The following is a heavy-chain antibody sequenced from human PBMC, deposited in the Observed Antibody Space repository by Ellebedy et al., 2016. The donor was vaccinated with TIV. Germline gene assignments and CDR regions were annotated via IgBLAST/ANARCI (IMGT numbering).Heavy chain of an antibody. CDR2: ISGSGIYI. CDR3: ARGTQVAGSAYSLIDY. V-gene: IGHV3-23*01. J-gene: IGHJ4*02. CDR1: GFPFINYA. Sequence: PGGSLRLSCAASGFPFINYALSWVRQAPGKGLDWVSAISGSGIYIEYADSVKGRFTISIDNSKNTLYLQRSSLRAQDTAIYYCARGTQVAGSAYSLIDYWGQGTLVTVSS. D-gene: IGHD6-19*01.